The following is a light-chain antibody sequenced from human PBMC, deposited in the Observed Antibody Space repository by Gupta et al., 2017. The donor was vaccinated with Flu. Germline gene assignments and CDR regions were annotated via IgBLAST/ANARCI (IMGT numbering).Light chain of an antibody. CDR3: QQYYSTPQT. Sequence: SLGERATINCKSSQSVLYSSNNKNDLAWYQQKPGQPPKLLIYWASTRESGVPDRFSGSGSGTDFTLTISSLQAEDVAVYYCQQYYSTPQTFGQGTKLEIK. CDR1: QSVLYSSNNKND. CDR2: WAS. V-gene: IGKV4-1*01. J-gene: IGKJ2*01.